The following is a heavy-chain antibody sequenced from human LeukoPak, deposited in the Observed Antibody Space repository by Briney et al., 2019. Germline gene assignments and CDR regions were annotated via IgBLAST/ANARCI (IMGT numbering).Heavy chain of an antibody. D-gene: IGHD6-13*01. CDR1: GFTFSSYA. V-gene: IGHV3-30*04. J-gene: IGHJ4*02. CDR2: ISYDGSNK. CDR3: ARDRGQQLAGFFDY. Sequence: GGSLRLSCAASGFTFSSYAMHWVRQAPGKGLEWVAVISYDGSNKYYADSVKGRFTISRDNSKNMLYLQMNSLRAEDTAVYYCARDRGQQLAGFFDYWGQGTLVTVSS.